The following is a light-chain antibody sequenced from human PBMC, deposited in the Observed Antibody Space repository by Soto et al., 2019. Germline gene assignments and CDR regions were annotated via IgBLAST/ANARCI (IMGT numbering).Light chain of an antibody. CDR1: SSDVGGYNY. CDR2: DVS. Sequence: QSVLAQPASVSGSPGQSITISCTGTSSDVGGYNYVSWYQQHPGKAPKLVIYDVSNRPSGVSNRFSGSNSGNTASLTISGLQAEDEADYYCNSYTSSSTYVFGTGTKVTVL. J-gene: IGLJ1*01. V-gene: IGLV2-14*01. CDR3: NSYTSSSTYV.